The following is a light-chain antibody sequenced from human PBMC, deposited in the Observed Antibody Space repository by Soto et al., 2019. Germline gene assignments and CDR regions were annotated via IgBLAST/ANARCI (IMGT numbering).Light chain of an antibody. CDR1: QSVSNN. CDR2: GAS. J-gene: IGKJ5*01. Sequence: EIVMTQSPATLSVSPGETATLSCRASQSVSNNVAWYQQKPGQAPRLLILGASTRATGIPARFSGGGSGTEFTLTITRLQSEDFAVYWCQQYNNWPLTFGPGTRLEIK. CDR3: QQYNNWPLT. V-gene: IGKV3-15*01.